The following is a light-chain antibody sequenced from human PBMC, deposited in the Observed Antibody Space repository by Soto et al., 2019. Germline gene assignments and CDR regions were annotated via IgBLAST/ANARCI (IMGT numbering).Light chain of an antibody. CDR1: SSDVGGYNY. V-gene: IGLV2-14*01. Sequence: QSALTQPASVSGSPGQSITISCTGTSSDVGGYNYVSWYQQHPGKAPKLMIYEVTNRPSGVSNRFSGSKSGNTASLTISGLQAEDEADYYCSSYTRRSTLVFGTGTKVTXL. CDR2: EVT. CDR3: SSYTRRSTLV. J-gene: IGLJ1*01.